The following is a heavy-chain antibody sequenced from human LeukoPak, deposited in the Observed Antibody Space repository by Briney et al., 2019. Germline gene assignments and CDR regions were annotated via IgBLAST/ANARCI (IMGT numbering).Heavy chain of an antibody. V-gene: IGHV4-61*02. D-gene: IGHD6-6*01. Sequence: SETLSLTCTVSGGSISSGSYYWSWIRQPAGKGLEWIGRIYTSGTTNYNPSLKSRVTMSVDTSMNQFSLKLSSVTAADTAVYYCARGYSSSSTLYYYYYYMDVWGKGTTVTVSS. CDR2: IYTSGTT. J-gene: IGHJ6*03. CDR3: ARGYSSSSTLYYYYYYMDV. CDR1: GGSISSGSYY.